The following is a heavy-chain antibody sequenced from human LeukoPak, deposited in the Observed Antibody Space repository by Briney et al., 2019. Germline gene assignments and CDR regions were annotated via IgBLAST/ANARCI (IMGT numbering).Heavy chain of an antibody. D-gene: IGHD5-24*01. Sequence: GGSLRLSCAASGFTFSSYGMHWVRQAPGKGLEWVAVIWYDGSNKYYADSVKGRFTISRDNSKNTLYLQMNSLRAEDTAVYYCARAMATTTGGDYWGQGTLVTVSS. CDR3: ARAMATTTGGDY. V-gene: IGHV3-33*01. J-gene: IGHJ4*02. CDR2: IWYDGSNK. CDR1: GFTFSSYG.